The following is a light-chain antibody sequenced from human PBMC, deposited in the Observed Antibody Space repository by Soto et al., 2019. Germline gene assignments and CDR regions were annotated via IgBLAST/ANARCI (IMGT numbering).Light chain of an antibody. CDR2: AAS. V-gene: IGKV1-17*01. J-gene: IGKJ1*01. CDR3: QQYNSYS. Sequence: IQMTQSPSSLSASVGDRVTVTCRASQDIRSDVGWYQQKPGQAPKVLMYAASRLHSGVPSRFSGSGSGTEFTLTISSLQPDDFATYYCQQYNSYSFGQGTKVDIK. CDR1: QDIRSD.